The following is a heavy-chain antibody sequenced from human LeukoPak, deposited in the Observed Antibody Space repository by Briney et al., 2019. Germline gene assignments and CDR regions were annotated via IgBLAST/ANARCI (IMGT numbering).Heavy chain of an antibody. V-gene: IGHV4-61*02. Sequence: SETLSLTCAVSGGSISSSNWWSWVRQPAGKGLEWIGRIYTSGSTNYNPSLKSRVTISLDTSKNQFSLKLSSVTAADTAVFYCASLRVPGYFDYWGQGTLVTVSS. CDR2: IYTSGST. CDR1: GGSISSSNW. J-gene: IGHJ4*03. CDR3: ASLRVPGYFDY. D-gene: IGHD3-16*01.